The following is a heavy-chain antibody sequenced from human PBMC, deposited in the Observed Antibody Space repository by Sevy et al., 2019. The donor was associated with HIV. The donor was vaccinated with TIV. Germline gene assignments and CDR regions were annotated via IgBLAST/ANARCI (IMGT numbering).Heavy chain of an antibody. D-gene: IGHD3-10*01. CDR1: GFTCSSYE. V-gene: IGHV3-48*03. CDR2: ISSSGSTI. CDR3: ARDRGAGSDY. J-gene: IGHJ4*02. Sequence: GGSLILSCAASGFTCSSYEMNWVRQAPGKGLEWVSYISSSGSTIYYADSVKGRFTISRDNAKNSLYLQMNSLRAEDTAAYYCARDRGAGSDYWGQGTLVTVSS.